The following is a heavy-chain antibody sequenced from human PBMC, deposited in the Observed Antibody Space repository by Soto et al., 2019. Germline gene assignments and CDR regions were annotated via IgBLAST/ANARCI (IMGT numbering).Heavy chain of an antibody. J-gene: IGHJ3*01. V-gene: IGHV1-69*01. Sequence: QVQLVQSGAEVKKPGSSVKVSCKASGGTFSSYAISWVRQAPGQGLEWMGGIVPIIGAAQYAEKFRARVNTIAAEFTSTAYVELSRLRSADTAVYYCARGIPRGIRLGGNIVVPTSEAFDLWDLGTMVTVSS. CDR1: GGTFSSYA. D-gene: IGHD3-16*02. CDR2: IVPIIGAA. CDR3: ARGIPRGIRLGGNIVVPTSEAFDL.